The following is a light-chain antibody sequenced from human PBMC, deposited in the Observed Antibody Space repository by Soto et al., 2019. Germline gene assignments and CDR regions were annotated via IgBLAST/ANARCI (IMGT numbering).Light chain of an antibody. J-gene: IGKJ1*01. CDR3: HQYDTSWT. CDR2: HAS. Sequence: EIVMTQSPATLSVSPGERATLSCRASQSVGSNVAWYQQKPGQAPRLLIYHASSRATGIPDRFGGSGSGTDFTLTISRLEAADFAVYYCHQYDTSWTFGQGTKVDI. V-gene: IGKV3D-15*01. CDR1: QSVGSN.